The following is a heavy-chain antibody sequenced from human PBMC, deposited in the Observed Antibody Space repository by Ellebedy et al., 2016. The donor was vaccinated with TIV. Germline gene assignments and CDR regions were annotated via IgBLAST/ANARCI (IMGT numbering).Heavy chain of an antibody. CDR2: ISSSSSYT. V-gene: IGHV3-11*06. CDR3: ARFYYDSTGTPESYFDY. Sequence: GGSLKISCAASGFTFSDYYMSWIRQAPGKGLEWVSYISSSSSYTNYADFLEGRFTISRDNAKNSLYLQMNSLRAEDTAVYYCARFYYDSTGTPESYFDYWGQGTLVSVSS. CDR1: GFTFSDYY. J-gene: IGHJ4*02. D-gene: IGHD3-22*01.